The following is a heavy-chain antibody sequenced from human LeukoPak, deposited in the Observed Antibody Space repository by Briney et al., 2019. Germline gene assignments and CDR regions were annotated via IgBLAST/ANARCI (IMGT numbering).Heavy chain of an antibody. Sequence: SETLSLTCAVYGGSFSGYYWSWIRQPPGEGLEWIGEINHSGSTNYNPSLKSRVTISVDTSKNQFSLKLSSVTAADTAVYYCARGRRWLQLSAPFDYWGQGTLVTVSS. CDR1: GGSFSGYY. J-gene: IGHJ4*02. D-gene: IGHD5-24*01. CDR2: INHSGST. CDR3: ARGRRWLQLSAPFDY. V-gene: IGHV4-34*01.